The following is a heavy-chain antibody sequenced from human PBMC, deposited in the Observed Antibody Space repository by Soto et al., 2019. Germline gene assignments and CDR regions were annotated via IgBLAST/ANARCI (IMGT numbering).Heavy chain of an antibody. D-gene: IGHD6-13*01. CDR2: ISYDGSNK. CDR1: GFTFSSYG. Sequence: GGSLRLSCAASGFTFSSYGMHWVRQAPGKGLQLVALISYDGSNKYYGDYVKGRFTISRDNSRNTLYLQMNSLRAEDTAVYFCARSPSNWYFLDYWGQGTLVTVSS. V-gene: IGHV3-30*03. CDR3: ARSPSNWYFLDY. J-gene: IGHJ4*02.